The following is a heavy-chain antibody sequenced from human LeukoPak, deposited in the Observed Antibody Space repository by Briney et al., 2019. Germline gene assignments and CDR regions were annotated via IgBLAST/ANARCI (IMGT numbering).Heavy chain of an antibody. Sequence: PGGSLRLSCAASGFTFSSYVMNWVRQAPGKGLEWVSVISGGGGSTYYADSVKGRFTISRDNSKNTLYLQMNSLRAEDTAVYYCAKWDGYSYGPEDYWGQGTLVTVSS. V-gene: IGHV3-23*01. CDR3: AKWDGYSYGPEDY. J-gene: IGHJ4*02. CDR1: GFTFSSYV. CDR2: ISGGGGST. D-gene: IGHD5-18*01.